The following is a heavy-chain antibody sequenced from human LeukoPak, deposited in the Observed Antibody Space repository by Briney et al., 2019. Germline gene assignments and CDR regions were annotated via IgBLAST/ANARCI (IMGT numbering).Heavy chain of an antibody. D-gene: IGHD3-22*01. J-gene: IGHJ4*02. CDR3: ARATYDSSGYPIDY. V-gene: IGHV4-4*02. Sequence: GSLRLSCAASGFTFSSYWMNWVRQPPGKGLEWIGEIYHSGSTNYNPSLKSRVTISVDKSKNQFSLKLSSVTAADTAVYYCARATYDSSGYPIDYWGQGTLVTVSS. CDR2: IYHSGST. CDR1: GFTFSSYW.